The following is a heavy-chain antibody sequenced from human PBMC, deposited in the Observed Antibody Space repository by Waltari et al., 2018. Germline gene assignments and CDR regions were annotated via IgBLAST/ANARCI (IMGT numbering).Heavy chain of an antibody. J-gene: IGHJ6*02. Sequence: EGQLVGPGGGLGQAGGSQRLSGAGSGIAFGNVFMHWVRQVPGQGLEWVSRIKTDARVTTCADSVQGRSTIPRDNVKHTLHLQMNSLRAEDTAIYYCADHRPGGLGMDVWGPGPTVTVSS. D-gene: IGHD2-15*01. CDR1: GIAFGNVF. V-gene: IGHV3-74*01. CDR2: IKTDARVT. CDR3: ADHRPGGLGMDV.